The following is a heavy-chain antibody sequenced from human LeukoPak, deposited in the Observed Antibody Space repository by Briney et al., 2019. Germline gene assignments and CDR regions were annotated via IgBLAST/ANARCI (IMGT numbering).Heavy chain of an antibody. Sequence: SVKVSCKASGGTFSSYAISWVRQAPGQGLEWMGRIIPILGIANYAQKFQGRVTITADKSTSTAYMELSSLRSEDTAVYYCARDPDVVVAAIHNWFDPWGQGTLVTVSS. V-gene: IGHV1-69*04. CDR3: ARDPDVVVAAIHNWFDP. J-gene: IGHJ5*02. D-gene: IGHD2-15*01. CDR2: IIPILGIA. CDR1: GGTFSSYA.